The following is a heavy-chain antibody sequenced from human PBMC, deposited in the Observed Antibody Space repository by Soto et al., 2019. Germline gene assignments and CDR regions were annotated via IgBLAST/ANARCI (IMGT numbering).Heavy chain of an antibody. V-gene: IGHV4-59*01. Sequence: SETLSLTCTVSGGSISSYYWSWIRQPPGKGLEWIGYIYYSGSTNYNPSLKSRVTISVDTSKNQFSLKLSSVTAADTAVYYCARSPYYYDSSGYYWFIYWGQRTPVTVSS. CDR2: IYYSGST. CDR3: ARSPYYYDSSGYYWFIY. D-gene: IGHD3-22*01. CDR1: GGSISSYY. J-gene: IGHJ4*02.